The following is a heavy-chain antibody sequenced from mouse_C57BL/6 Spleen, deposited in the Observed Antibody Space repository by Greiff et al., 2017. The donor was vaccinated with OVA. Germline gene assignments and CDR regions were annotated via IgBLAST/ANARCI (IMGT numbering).Heavy chain of an antibody. J-gene: IGHJ4*01. CDR2: INPNNGGT. CDR3: ARRGGKTPRYYAMDY. D-gene: IGHD2-1*01. V-gene: IGHV1-26*01. Sequence: EVQLQQSGPELVKPGASVKISCKASGYTFTDYYMNWVKQSHGKSLEWIGDINPNNGGTSYNQKFKGKATLTVDKSSSTAYMELRSLTSEDSAVYYCARRGGKTPRYYAMDYWGQGTSVTVSS. CDR1: GYTFTDYY.